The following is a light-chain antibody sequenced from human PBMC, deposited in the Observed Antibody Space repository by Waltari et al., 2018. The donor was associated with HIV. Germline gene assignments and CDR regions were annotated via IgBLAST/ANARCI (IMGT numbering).Light chain of an antibody. CDR2: DVG. CDR3: SSYTGSSKWV. J-gene: IGLJ3*02. CDR1: SRALGCYED. Sequence: QYALTQPASVSGSPGQSITISCTGTSRALGCYEDVPWYQQYPGKAPRLMIYDVGNRPSGISNRFSGSKSGNTASLTISGLQAEDEADYYCSSYTGSSKWVFGGGTKLTVL. V-gene: IGLV2-14*03.